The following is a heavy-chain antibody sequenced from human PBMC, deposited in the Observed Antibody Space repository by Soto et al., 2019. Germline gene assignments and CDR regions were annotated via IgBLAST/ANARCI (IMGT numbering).Heavy chain of an antibody. CDR1: GFTFSSYA. V-gene: IGHV3-30*04. CDR2: ISYDGRNK. D-gene: IGHD2-15*01. CDR3: AREIERDLLN. J-gene: IGHJ4*02. Sequence: QVHLVESGGGVVQPGRSLRLSCAASGFTFSSYAMHWVRQAPGKGLEWVAGISYDGRNKYYADSVKGRFTISRDNSKITLYLQMNSLRADDTAVYYCAREIERDLLNCGKGTLVIVSS.